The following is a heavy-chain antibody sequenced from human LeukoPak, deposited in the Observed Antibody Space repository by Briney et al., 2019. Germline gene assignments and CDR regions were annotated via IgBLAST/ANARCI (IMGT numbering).Heavy chain of an antibody. D-gene: IGHD3-9*01. Sequence: SETLSLTCAVSGYSISSSSYYWGWIRQPPGKGLEWIGSIYYSGSTYYNPSLKSRVTISVDTSKNQFSLKLSSVTAADTAVYYCARLFEGPSDYYYMDVWGKGTTVTVSS. CDR2: IYYSGST. CDR3: ARLFEGPSDYYYMDV. V-gene: IGHV4-39*01. J-gene: IGHJ6*03. CDR1: GYSISSSSYY.